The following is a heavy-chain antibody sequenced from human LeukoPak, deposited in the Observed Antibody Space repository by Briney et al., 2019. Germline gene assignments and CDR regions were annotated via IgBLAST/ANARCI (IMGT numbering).Heavy chain of an antibody. CDR3: ARDPLEAPSSSSFFFGVDTVFDY. CDR2: ISSSSSYI. V-gene: IGHV3-21*01. CDR1: GFTFSSYS. J-gene: IGHJ4*02. Sequence: PGGSLRLSCAASGFTFSSYSMNWVRQAPGKGLEWVSSISSSSSYIYYADSVKGRFTISRDNAKNSLYLQMNSLRAEDTAVYYCARDPLEAPSSSSFFFGVDTVFDYWGQGTLVTVSS. D-gene: IGHD6-6*01.